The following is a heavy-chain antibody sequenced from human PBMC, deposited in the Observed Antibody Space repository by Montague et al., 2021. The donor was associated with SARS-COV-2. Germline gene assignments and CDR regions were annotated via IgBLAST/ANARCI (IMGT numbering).Heavy chain of an antibody. CDR1: GFTFSDYW. CDR2: IKGDGTNT. Sequence: SLRLSCAASGFTFSDYWMHWVRQAPGKGLVWVSRIKGDGTNTIYADSVKGRFAISRDNAQNTVYLQMSSLRAEDAAVYYRVRDGDHWDFDYWGQGALVTVSS. J-gene: IGHJ4*02. CDR3: VRDGDHWDFDY. D-gene: IGHD2-21*01. V-gene: IGHV3-74*01.